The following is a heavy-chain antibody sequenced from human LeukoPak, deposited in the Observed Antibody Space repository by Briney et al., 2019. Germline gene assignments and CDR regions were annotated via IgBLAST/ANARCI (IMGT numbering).Heavy chain of an antibody. CDR1: GFNLNYYW. Sequence: GGSLRLSCEASGFNLNYYWLGWVRQAPGKGLEWVALIHHDESEKYYVDSVKGRFSISRDNAKSSVYLQMDSLRVDDTAIYYCTRWVSQYYFDFWGQGALVSVSS. V-gene: IGHV3-7*01. D-gene: IGHD2-21*01. J-gene: IGHJ4*02. CDR2: IHHDESEK. CDR3: TRWVSQYYFDF.